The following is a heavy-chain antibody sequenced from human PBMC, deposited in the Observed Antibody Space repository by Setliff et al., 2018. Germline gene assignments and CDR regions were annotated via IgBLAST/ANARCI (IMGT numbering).Heavy chain of an antibody. V-gene: IGHV5-51*01. CDR3: ARRRYYDSSGYYYFDY. D-gene: IGHD3-22*01. Sequence: PGESLKISCKGSGYSFTSYWIGWVRQMPGKGLEWMGTIYPGDSDTRYSPSFQGQVTISADKSISTAYLQWSSLKASDTAMYYCARRRYYDSSGYYYFDYWGQGTLVTVSS. CDR2: IYPGDSDT. CDR1: GYSFTSYW. J-gene: IGHJ4*02.